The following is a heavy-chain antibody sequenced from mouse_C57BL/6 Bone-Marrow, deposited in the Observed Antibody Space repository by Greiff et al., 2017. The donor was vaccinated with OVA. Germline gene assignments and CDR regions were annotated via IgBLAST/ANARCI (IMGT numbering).Heavy chain of an antibody. Sequence: QVHVKQSGAELARPGASVKLSCKASGYTFTSYGISWVKQRTGQGLEWIGEIYPRSGNTYYNEKFKGKATLTADKSSSTAYMELRSLTSEDSAVYFCAKRVAWSAYWGQGTLVTVSA. J-gene: IGHJ3*01. V-gene: IGHV1-81*01. D-gene: IGHD1-1*02. CDR1: GYTFTSYG. CDR2: IYPRSGNT. CDR3: AKRVAWSAY.